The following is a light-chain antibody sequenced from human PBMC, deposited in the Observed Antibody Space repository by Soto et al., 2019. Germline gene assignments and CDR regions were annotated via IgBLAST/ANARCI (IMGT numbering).Light chain of an antibody. J-gene: IGKJ4*01. Sequence: ILMTQPPHSLSVTPGQPASISCKSSQSLLHSDGKTYLYWYLQKPGQPPQLLIYEVSNRFSGVPDRFSGSGSGTDFTLTISRLEPEDFAVYYCQQYGSSPLTFGGGTKVDIK. CDR3: QQYGSSPLT. CDR2: EVS. V-gene: IGKV2D-29*01. CDR1: QSLLHSDGKTY.